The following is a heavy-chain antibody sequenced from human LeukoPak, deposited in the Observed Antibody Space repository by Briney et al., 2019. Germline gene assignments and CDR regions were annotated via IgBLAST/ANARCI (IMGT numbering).Heavy chain of an antibody. CDR1: GYTFSNYT. CDR2: INPSGGST. CDR3: ARDRYYDSSGSPDY. D-gene: IGHD3-22*01. Sequence: ASVKVSCKASGYTFSNYTLNWVRQAPGQGLEWMGIINPSGGSTSYAQKFQGRVTMTRDTSTSTVYMELSSLRSENTAVYYCARDRYYDSSGSPDYWGQGTLVTVSS. J-gene: IGHJ4*02. V-gene: IGHV1-46*01.